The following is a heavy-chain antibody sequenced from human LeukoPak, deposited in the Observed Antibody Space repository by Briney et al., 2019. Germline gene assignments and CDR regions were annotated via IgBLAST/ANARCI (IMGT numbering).Heavy chain of an antibody. Sequence: GGSLRLSCAASTVTFNSYAVSWVRQAPGKGLEWISAISSSGDLTFYADSVKGRFTISRDNSKNMLYLQMDSLRAEDTAVYYCHYDFWSGYYVFDYWGQGTLVTVSS. CDR3: HYDFWSGYYVFDY. CDR1: TVTFNSYA. CDR2: ISSSGDLT. D-gene: IGHD3-3*01. J-gene: IGHJ4*02. V-gene: IGHV3-23*01.